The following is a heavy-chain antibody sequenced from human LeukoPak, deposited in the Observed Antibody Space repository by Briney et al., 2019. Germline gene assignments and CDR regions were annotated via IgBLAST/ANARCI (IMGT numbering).Heavy chain of an antibody. V-gene: IGHV3-23*01. CDR1: GFXFSSYA. CDR3: AKGSASSGYPRDY. CDR2: ISSSGGNT. Sequence: GGSLRLSCAASGFXFSSYAISWVRQAPGKGLEWVSGISSSGGNTYYADSVKGRFTISRDNSKSTLYLQMNSLRVEDTAVYYCAKGSASSGYPRDYWGQGTLVTVSS. J-gene: IGHJ4*02. D-gene: IGHD3-22*01.